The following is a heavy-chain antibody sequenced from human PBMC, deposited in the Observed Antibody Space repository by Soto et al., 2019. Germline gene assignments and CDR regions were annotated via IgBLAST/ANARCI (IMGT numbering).Heavy chain of an antibody. CDR1: GGSISSYY. V-gene: IGHV4-59*08. CDR3: ARRYGCTFDY. CDR2: IYYSGST. D-gene: IGHD2-8*01. J-gene: IGHJ4*02. Sequence: QVQLQESGPGLVKPSETLSLTCTVSGGSISSYYWSWIRQPPGKGLEWIGYIYYSGSTNYNPSLKSRVTISVNTSKNQFSLKPSSVTAAGTAVYYCARRYGCTFDYWGQGTLVTVSS.